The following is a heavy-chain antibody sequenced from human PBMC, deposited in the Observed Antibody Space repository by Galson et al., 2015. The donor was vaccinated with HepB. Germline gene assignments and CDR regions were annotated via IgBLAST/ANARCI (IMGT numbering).Heavy chain of an antibody. CDR3: AREADPNCDVWSGFDY. D-gene: IGHD3-3*01. J-gene: IGHJ4*02. Sequence: SVKVSCKASGCTFSRFGFHWVRQAPGQGLEWLGGVNPVFPTADYAPKFQGRVTITADEPTSTAYVELSSLRSDDTAVYYCAREADPNCDVWSGFDYWGQGTLVTVSS. CDR1: GCTFSRFG. CDR2: VNPVFPTA. V-gene: IGHV1-69*13.